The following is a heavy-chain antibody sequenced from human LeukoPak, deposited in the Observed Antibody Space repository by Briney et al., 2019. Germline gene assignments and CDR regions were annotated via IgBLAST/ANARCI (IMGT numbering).Heavy chain of an antibody. J-gene: IGHJ4*02. CDR2: IHYSGST. CDR3: ARWYSSGWAFDY. CDR1: GGTISSYY. Sequence: AEALSLTCTVSGGTISSYYWNWIRQPPGKGLEWIGYIHYSGSTKYNPSLKSRVTISVDTSKNQFSLKLSSVTAADTAVYYCARWYSSGWAFDYWGQGTLVTVSS. V-gene: IGHV4-59*08. D-gene: IGHD6-19*01.